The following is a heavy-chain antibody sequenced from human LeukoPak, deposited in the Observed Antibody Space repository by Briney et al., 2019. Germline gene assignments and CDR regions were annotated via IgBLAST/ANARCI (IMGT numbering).Heavy chain of an antibody. Sequence: GESLRISCKASGYTFTHQWIGWGRQMSGSGLEWMGIIYPRDSDTIYSPSFQGHVTISADTSINTAYLEWSSLEASDTAIYYCERHSDVIGAIWGQGTLVTVSS. V-gene: IGHV5-51*01. CDR3: ERHSDVIGAI. D-gene: IGHD3-10*01. CDR2: IYPRDSDT. J-gene: IGHJ4*02. CDR1: GYTFTHQW.